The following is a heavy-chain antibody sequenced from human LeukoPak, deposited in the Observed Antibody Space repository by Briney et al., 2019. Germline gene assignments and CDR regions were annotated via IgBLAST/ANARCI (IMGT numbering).Heavy chain of an antibody. J-gene: IGHJ5*01. Sequence: GGSLRLSCAASGFTFSSYAMHWVRQAPGKGLEWVSSINDGGGDTYYADSVKGRFTISRDNSKNALYLQMSSLRAEDTALYYCASAEGDSWGQGTLVTVSS. CDR2: INDGGGDT. CDR1: GFTFSSYA. CDR3: ASAEGDS. V-gene: IGHV3-23*01.